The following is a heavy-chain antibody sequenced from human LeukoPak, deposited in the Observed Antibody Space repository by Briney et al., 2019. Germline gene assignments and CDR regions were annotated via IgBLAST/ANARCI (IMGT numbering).Heavy chain of an antibody. V-gene: IGHV3-30*18. CDR2: ISYDGSNK. CDR3: AKVAYSPIASSGATDDY. Sequence: PGRSLRLSCAASGFTFSSYGMHWVRQAPGKGLEWVAVISYDGSNKYYADSVKGRFTISRDNSKNTLYLQMNSLRAEDTAVYYCAKVAYSPIASSGATDDYWGQGTLVTVSS. J-gene: IGHJ4*02. CDR1: GFTFSSYG. D-gene: IGHD6-19*01.